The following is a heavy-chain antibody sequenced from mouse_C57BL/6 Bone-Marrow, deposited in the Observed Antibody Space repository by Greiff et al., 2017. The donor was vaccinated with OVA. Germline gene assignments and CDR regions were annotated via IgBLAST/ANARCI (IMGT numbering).Heavy chain of an antibody. CDR1: GFSLTSYG. D-gene: IGHD4-1*01. J-gene: IGHJ4*01. CDR3: AKNWEDYYAMDY. CDR2: IWRGGST. V-gene: IGHV2-5*01. Sequence: VQRVESGPGLVQPSQSLSITCTVSGFSLTSYGVHWVRQSPGKGLEWLGVIWRGGSTDYNAAFMSRLSITKDNSKSQVFFKMNSLQADDTAIYYCAKNWEDYYAMDYWGQGTSVTVSS.